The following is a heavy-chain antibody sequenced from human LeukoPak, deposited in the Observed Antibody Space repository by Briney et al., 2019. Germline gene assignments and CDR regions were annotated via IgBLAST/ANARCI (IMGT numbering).Heavy chain of an antibody. CDR1: GGSIGSYY. CDR3: ARRRIKVVTIDY. Sequence: SETLSLTCTVSGGSIGSYYWSWIRQPPGKGLEWIGYIYDTGSTNYNPSLKSRVTISVDTSKNQFSLKLSSVTAADTAVYYCARRRIKVVTIDYWGQGTLVTVSS. V-gene: IGHV4-59*01. CDR2: IYDTGST. D-gene: IGHD2-15*01. J-gene: IGHJ4*02.